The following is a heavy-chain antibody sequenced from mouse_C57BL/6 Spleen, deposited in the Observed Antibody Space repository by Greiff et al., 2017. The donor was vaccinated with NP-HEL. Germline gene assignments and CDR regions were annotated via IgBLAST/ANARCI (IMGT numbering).Heavy chain of an antibody. CDR3: ARDRYYGSRPYYFDY. D-gene: IGHD1-1*01. J-gene: IGHJ2*01. CDR1: GYSITSGYY. V-gene: IGHV3-6*01. Sequence: DVQLQESGPGLVKPSQSLSLTCSVTGYSITSGYYWNWIRQFPGNKLEWMGYISYDGSNNYNPSLKNRISITRDTSKNQFFLKLNSVTTEDTATYYCARDRYYGSRPYYFDYWGQGTTLTVSS. CDR2: ISYDGSN.